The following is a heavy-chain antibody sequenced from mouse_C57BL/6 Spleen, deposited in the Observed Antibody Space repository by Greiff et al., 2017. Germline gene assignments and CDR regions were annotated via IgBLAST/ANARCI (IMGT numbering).Heavy chain of an antibody. CDR3: ARGAGTRGYYFDD. V-gene: IGHV1-61*01. Sequence: VQLQPSGAELVRPGSSVKLSCKASGYTFTSYWMDWVKQRPGQGLEWIGNIDPSDSETHYNQKFKDKATLTVDKSSSTAYMQLSSLTSEDSAVYYCARGAGTRGYYFDDWGQGTTLTVSS. CDR1: GYTFTSYW. D-gene: IGHD4-1*01. CDR2: IDPSDSET. J-gene: IGHJ2*01.